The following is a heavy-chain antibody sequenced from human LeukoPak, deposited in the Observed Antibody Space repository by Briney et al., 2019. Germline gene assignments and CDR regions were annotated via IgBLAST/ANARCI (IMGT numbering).Heavy chain of an antibody. Sequence: SQTLSLTCAISGDSVSTNSAAWNWIRQSPPRGLEWLGRTYHRSKWYNDYAVSVKSRITINPDTSKNQFSLQLKSVTPEDTAVYYCAREEDDCSGGSCYFWFDPWGQGTLVTVSP. CDR3: AREEDDCSGGSCYFWFDP. CDR1: GDSVSTNSAA. J-gene: IGHJ5*02. CDR2: TYHRSKWYN. D-gene: IGHD2-15*01. V-gene: IGHV6-1*01.